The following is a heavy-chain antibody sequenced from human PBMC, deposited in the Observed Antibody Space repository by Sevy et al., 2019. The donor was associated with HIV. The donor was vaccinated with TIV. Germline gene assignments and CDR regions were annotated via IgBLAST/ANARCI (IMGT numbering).Heavy chain of an antibody. D-gene: IGHD1-20*01. Sequence: SETLSLTCTVSGGSISGYYCSWIRQPPGKGLEWIGYISYSGSTNYNPSLKSRVTISVDTSKNEFSLKLSSVTAADTAVYYCARSRVITGTFDYWGQGTLVTVSS. CDR3: ARSRVITGTFDY. CDR2: ISYSGST. CDR1: GGSISGYY. V-gene: IGHV4-59*01. J-gene: IGHJ4*02.